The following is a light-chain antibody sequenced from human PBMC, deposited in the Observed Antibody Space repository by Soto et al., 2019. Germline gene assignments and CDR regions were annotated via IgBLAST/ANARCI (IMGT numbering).Light chain of an antibody. CDR1: SSSIGTNY. Sequence: QSVLTQPPSASGTPGQRVTSSCSGSSSSIGTNYVYWYQQLPGTAPKLLIYKNNQRPSGVPDRFSGSKSGTSASLAISGLRSEDEADYHCASWDDSLSGYVFGTGTKLTVL. V-gene: IGLV1-47*01. CDR3: ASWDDSLSGYV. CDR2: KNN. J-gene: IGLJ1*01.